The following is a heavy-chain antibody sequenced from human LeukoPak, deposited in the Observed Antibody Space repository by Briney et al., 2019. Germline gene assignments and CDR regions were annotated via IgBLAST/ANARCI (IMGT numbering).Heavy chain of an antibody. CDR2: INPNSGGT. CDR1: GYTFTGYY. J-gene: IGHJ5*02. Sequence: ASVKVSCKASGYTFTGYYMHWVRQAPGQGLEWMGWINPNSGGTNYAQKFQGRVTMTRDTSISTAYMELSRLRSDDTAVYYCAGVSWELNWFDPWGQGTLVTVSS. D-gene: IGHD1-26*01. CDR3: AGVSWELNWFDP. V-gene: IGHV1-2*02.